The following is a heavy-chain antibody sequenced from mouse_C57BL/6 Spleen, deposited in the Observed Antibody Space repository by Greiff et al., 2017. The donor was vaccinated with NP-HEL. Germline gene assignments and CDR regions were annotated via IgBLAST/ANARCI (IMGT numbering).Heavy chain of an antibody. Sequence: ESGPGLVKPSQSLSLTCSVTGYSITSGYYWNWIRQFPGNKLEWMGYISYDGSNNYNPSLKNRISITRDTSKNQFFLKLNSVTTEDTATYYCARAGDGYFFYYWGQGTSVTVSS. CDR2: ISYDGSN. D-gene: IGHD2-3*01. V-gene: IGHV3-6*01. CDR3: ARAGDGYFFYY. CDR1: GYSITSGYY. J-gene: IGHJ4*01.